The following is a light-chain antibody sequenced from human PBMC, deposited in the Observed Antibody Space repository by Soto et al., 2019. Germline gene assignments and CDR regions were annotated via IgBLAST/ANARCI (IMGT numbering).Light chain of an antibody. V-gene: IGKV3-15*01. CDR2: SAS. Sequence: EVVMTQSPATLSVSPGDRATLSCRASQSVDTNVVWYQQKPGQPPRLLVHSASIRATGVPARFTGIGSGTDFTLTISGLQSDDFAIYYCQQYYNWPPYTFGQETRLQIK. J-gene: IGKJ2*01. CDR1: QSVDTN. CDR3: QQYYNWPPYT.